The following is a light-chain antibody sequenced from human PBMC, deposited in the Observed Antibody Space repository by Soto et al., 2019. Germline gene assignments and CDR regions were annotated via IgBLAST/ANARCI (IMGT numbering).Light chain of an antibody. V-gene: IGKV1-39*01. CDR3: QPTYATAFT. CDR1: QSILAY. J-gene: IGKJ2*01. CDR2: SAS. Sequence: IQMTQSPSSLSASVGGRVTITCRASQSILAYLNWYQVKLGKPPRLLIFSASNLQSGVPPRFNVSGSGTDFALTIGGVEPDDAATYYCQPTYATAFTFGQGTNL.